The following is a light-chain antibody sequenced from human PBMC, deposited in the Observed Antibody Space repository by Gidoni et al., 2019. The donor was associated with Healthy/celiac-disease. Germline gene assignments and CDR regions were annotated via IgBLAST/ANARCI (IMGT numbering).Light chain of an antibody. CDR1: QSISSY. CDR2: AAS. J-gene: IGKJ4*01. CDR3: QQSYSTPRLT. Sequence: IQMTQPPSSLSAPVGDRVTITCRASQSISSYLNWYQQKPGKAPKLLIYAASSLQSGVPSRFSGSGSGTDFTLTISSLQPEDFATYYCQQSYSTPRLTFGGXTKVEIK. V-gene: IGKV1-39*01.